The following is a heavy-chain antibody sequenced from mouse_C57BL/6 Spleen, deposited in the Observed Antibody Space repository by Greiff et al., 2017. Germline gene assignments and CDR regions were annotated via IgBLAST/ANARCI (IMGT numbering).Heavy chain of an antibody. D-gene: IGHD2-4*01. CDR1: GYTFTSYW. V-gene: IGHV1-50*01. Sequence: QVQLQQPGAELVKPGASVKLSCKASGYTFTSYWLQWVKQRPGQGLEWIGESDPSDSYTNYNQKFKGKATLTVDTSSSTAYMQLSSLTSEDSAVYYCARPYYDYDVGFAYWGQGTLVTVSA. CDR3: ARPYYDYDVGFAY. CDR2: SDPSDSYT. J-gene: IGHJ3*01.